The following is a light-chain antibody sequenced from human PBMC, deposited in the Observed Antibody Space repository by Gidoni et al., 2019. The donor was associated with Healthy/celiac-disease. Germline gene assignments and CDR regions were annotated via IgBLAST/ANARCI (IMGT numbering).Light chain of an antibody. CDR1: QSISSW. V-gene: IGKV1-5*03. Sequence: DIQMTQSPSTLSASVGDRVTITCRAGQSISSWLAWYQQKPGKAPKLLIYKASSLESGVPSRCSGSGSGTEFTITISSLQPDEFATYYCQQYNSYSPFTFGQGTKLEIK. CDR2: KAS. J-gene: IGKJ2*01. CDR3: QQYNSYSPFT.